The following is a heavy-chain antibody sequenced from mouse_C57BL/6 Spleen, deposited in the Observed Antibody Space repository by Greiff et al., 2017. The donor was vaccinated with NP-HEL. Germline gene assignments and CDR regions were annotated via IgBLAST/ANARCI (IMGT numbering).Heavy chain of an antibody. J-gene: IGHJ3*01. D-gene: IGHD1-1*01. V-gene: IGHV3-6*01. CDR3: ARYYGSSRAWFAD. Sequence: EVKLVESGPGLVKPSQSLSLTCSVTGYSITSGYYWNWIRQFPGNKLEWMGYISYDGINNYNPTLKNRISITRDTSKNQFFLKLNSVTTEDTATYYCARYYGSSRAWFADWGQGTLVTVSA. CDR1: GYSITSGYY. CDR2: ISYDGIN.